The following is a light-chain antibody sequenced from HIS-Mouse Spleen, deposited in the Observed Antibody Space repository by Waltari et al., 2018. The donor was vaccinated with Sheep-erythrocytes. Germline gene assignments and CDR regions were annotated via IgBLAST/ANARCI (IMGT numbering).Light chain of an antibody. CDR2: AVS. V-gene: IGLV2-8*01. CDR3: QAGDSSTVV. J-gene: IGLJ2*01. CDR1: TSDVGCDNY. Sequence: QSALTQPPSASGSPGQSVTISCTGTTSDVGCDNYVPWYQQHPGNAPKLMIYAVSKRPSGIPERFSGSNSGNTATLTISGTQAMDEADYYCQAGDSSTVVFGGGTKLTVL.